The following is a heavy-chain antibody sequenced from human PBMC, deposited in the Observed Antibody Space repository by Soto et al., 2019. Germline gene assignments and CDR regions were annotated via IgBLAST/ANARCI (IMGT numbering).Heavy chain of an antibody. CDR2: IYYSGST. J-gene: IGHJ6*02. Sequence: SETLSLTCTVSGGSISSSSYYWGWIRQPPGKGLEWIGSIYYSGSTYYNPSLKSRVTISVDTSKNQFSLKLSSVTAADTAVYYCAWGRGDHYYGMDVRGQGTMVTVSS. V-gene: IGHV4-39*01. CDR3: AWGRGDHYYGMDV. D-gene: IGHD3-10*01. CDR1: GGSISSSSYY.